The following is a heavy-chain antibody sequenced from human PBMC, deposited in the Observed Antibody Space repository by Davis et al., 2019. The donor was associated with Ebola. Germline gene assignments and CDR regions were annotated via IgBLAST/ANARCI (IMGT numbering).Heavy chain of an antibody. D-gene: IGHD2-15*01. CDR2: IQRKSDVAGTI. CDR3: TTDNFCSGASCTSSGLH. Sequence: GESLKISCAASDFAFTNARMNWVRQAPGKGLEWVGRIQRKSDVAGTIDYAAPVKGRFTISRDDSRHTLYLQMNRLKTEDTAVYFCTTDNFCSGASCTSSGLHWGQGTLVTVSS. J-gene: IGHJ4*02. CDR1: DFAFTNAR. V-gene: IGHV3-15*07.